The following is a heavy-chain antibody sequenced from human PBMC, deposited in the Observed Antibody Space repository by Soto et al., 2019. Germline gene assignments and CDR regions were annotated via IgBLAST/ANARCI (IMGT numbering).Heavy chain of an antibody. CDR3: ARDQDPPEQQLETNWFDP. CDR1: GGTFSSYT. J-gene: IGHJ5*02. CDR2: IIPIFGTA. D-gene: IGHD6-13*01. V-gene: IGHV1-69*13. Sequence: ASVKVSCKASGGTFSSYTISWVRQAPGQGLEWMGGIIPIFGTANYAQKFQGRVTITADESTSTAYMELSSLRSEVTAVYYSARDQDPPEQQLETNWFDPWGQGTLVTVSS.